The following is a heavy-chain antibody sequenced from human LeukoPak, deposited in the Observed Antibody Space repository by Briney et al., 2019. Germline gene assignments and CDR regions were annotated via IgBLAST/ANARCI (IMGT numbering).Heavy chain of an antibody. D-gene: IGHD2-21*01. V-gene: IGHV3-7*03. CDR3: ARKAYGLDV. Sequence: PGESLRLSCAASGFTLTSYWMSWVRQAPGKGLEWVANINQDGSEKYYVDSVKGRFTISEDNAKNSLYLQMNSLRAEETAVYYCARKAYGLDVWGKGTTVTGSS. J-gene: IGHJ6*04. CDR1: GFTLTSYW. CDR2: INQDGSEK.